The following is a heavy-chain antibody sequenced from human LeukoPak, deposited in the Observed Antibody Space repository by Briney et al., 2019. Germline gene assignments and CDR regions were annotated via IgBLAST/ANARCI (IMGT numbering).Heavy chain of an antibody. CDR1: GSTFSSHT. J-gene: IGHJ3*02. D-gene: IGHD3-16*01. Sequence: PGGSLRLSCAASGSTFSSHTMNWVRQAPGKGLEWISYISNTGSVIYYADSVKGRFTISRDNAKNSLYLQMNSLRAEDTAVYYCAKDWTFGGVPDIWGQGTMVTVSS. CDR2: ISNTGSVI. V-gene: IGHV3-48*04. CDR3: AKDWTFGGVPDI.